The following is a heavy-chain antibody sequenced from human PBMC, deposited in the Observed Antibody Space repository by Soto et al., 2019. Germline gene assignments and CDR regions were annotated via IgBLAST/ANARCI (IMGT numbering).Heavy chain of an antibody. Sequence: SETLSLTCAIYGGSLSGHYWSWIRQPPGKGLEWIGEVHHCVGTIYNPSLRSRVTISIDKSKNQFSLELTSVTAEDTAVYYCTTRRGYSGYDAPYWGQGTLVTVSS. CDR1: GGSLSGHY. V-gene: IGHV4-34*03. CDR2: VHHCVGT. D-gene: IGHD5-12*01. CDR3: TTRRGYSGYDAPY. J-gene: IGHJ4*02.